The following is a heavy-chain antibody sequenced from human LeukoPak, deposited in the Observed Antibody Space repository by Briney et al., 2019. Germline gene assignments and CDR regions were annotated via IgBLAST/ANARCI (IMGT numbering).Heavy chain of an antibody. V-gene: IGHV3-74*01. CDR3: ASGAYGDYANY. J-gene: IGHJ4*02. CDR1: GFTFSSYW. CDR2: INSDGSST. D-gene: IGHD4-17*01. Sequence: GRSLRLSCAASGFTFSSYWMHWVRQAPGKGLVWVSRINSDGSSTSYADSVKGRFTISRDNAKNTLYLQVNSLRAEDTAVYYCASGAYGDYANYWGQGTLVTVSS.